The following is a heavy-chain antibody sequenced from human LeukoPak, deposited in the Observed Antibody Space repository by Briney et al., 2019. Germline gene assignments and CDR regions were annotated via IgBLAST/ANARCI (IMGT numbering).Heavy chain of an antibody. CDR3: ASGHNDYGDY. CDR1: GGSISSYY. V-gene: IGHV4-59*01. Sequence: PSETLSLTCTVSGGSISSYYWSWIRQPPGKGLEWIGYIYYSGSTNYNPSLKSRVTISVDTSKNQFSLKLSSVTAADTAVYYCASGHNDYGDYWGQGTLVTVSS. CDR2: IYYSGST. D-gene: IGHD5-24*01. J-gene: IGHJ4*02.